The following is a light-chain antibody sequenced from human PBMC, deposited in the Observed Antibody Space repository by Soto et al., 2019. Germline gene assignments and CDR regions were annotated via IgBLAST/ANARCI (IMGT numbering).Light chain of an antibody. Sequence: EIVMTQSPATLSVSPGERATLSCRASQSVSSNLAWYQQKPGQAPRLLIYGASTRATGIPARFSGSGSGTEFTLTISSLQSEDFAVYYCQRYNSLPLTFGGGTKVETK. CDR3: QRYNSLPLT. J-gene: IGKJ4*01. CDR1: QSVSSN. CDR2: GAS. V-gene: IGKV3-15*01.